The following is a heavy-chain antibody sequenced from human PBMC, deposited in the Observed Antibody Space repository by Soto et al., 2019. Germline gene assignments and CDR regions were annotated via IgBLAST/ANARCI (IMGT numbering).Heavy chain of an antibody. V-gene: IGHV3-23*01. D-gene: IGHD3-10*01. CDR1: GFNFNIYA. CDR3: AKPITAGGSNS. J-gene: IGHJ5*02. CDR2: ISASVTQT. Sequence: EARILESGGGLAQPGGSLKISCTASGFNFNIYAMSWVRQAPGKGLEWVSGISASVTQTYYAESVKGRFAISRDNSKSTLYLQLDSLTPEDTARYYCAKPITAGGSNSWGPGTLVAVSS.